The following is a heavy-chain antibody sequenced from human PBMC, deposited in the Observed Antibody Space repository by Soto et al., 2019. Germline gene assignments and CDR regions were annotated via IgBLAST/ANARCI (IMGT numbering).Heavy chain of an antibody. CDR3: AKDPHYSLAPYGMDV. Sequence: GGSLRLSCAASGFTFSSYAMSWVRQAPGKGLEWVSAISGSGGSTYYADSVKGRFTISRDNSKNTLYLQMNSLRAEDTAVYYCAKDPHYSLAPYGMDVRGQGTTVTSP. V-gene: IGHV3-23*01. CDR1: GFTFSSYA. CDR2: ISGSGGST. J-gene: IGHJ6*02. D-gene: IGHD3-10*01.